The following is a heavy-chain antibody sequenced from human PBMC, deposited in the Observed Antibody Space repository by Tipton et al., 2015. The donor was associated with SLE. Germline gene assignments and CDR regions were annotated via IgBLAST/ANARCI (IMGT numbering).Heavy chain of an antibody. CDR2: IHTSGGT. V-gene: IGHV4-61*02. CDR1: GGSISSGSYF. CDR3: TRDKNLNWFDP. Sequence: TLSLTCTLSGGSISSGSYFWTWIRQPAGKGLEWLGRIHTSGGTSYNPSLEGRVTISMDTSKNQFSLKLNSVTAADTAVYYCTRDKNLNWFDPWGQGTLVTVSS. J-gene: IGHJ5*02.